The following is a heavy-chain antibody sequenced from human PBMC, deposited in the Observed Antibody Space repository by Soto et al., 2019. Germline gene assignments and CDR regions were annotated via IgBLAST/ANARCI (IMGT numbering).Heavy chain of an antibody. CDR2: IDNAGSSV. CDR3: TKVGGSVSGRGV. J-gene: IGHJ6*02. D-gene: IGHD3-16*01. V-gene: IGHV3-74*01. CDR1: GFTFSSYW. Sequence: EVQLVESGGGLVQPGGSLRLSCAASGFTFSSYWMHWVRQAPGKGLVWVSRIDNAGSSVRYADSVKGRFTISRDNAKNMLYLETNSLGVGDTAVYYWTKVGGSVSGRGVGDQGAPVTGSS.